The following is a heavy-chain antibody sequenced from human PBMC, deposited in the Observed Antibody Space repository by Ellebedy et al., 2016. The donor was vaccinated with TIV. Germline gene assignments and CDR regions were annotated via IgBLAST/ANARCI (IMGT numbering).Heavy chain of an antibody. Sequence: SETLSLXCTVSGYSISSGYYWGWIRQPPGKGLEWIGSIYHSGSTYYNPSLKSRVTISVDTSKNQFSLKLSSVTAADTAVYYCARVTEGGSSFDYWGQGTLVTVSS. D-gene: IGHD1-26*01. CDR1: GYSISSGYY. V-gene: IGHV4-38-2*02. CDR2: IYHSGST. CDR3: ARVTEGGSSFDY. J-gene: IGHJ4*02.